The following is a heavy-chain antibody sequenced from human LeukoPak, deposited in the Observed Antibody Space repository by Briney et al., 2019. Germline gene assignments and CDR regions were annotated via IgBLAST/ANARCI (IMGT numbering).Heavy chain of an antibody. Sequence: GGPLRLSCAASGFTVSSNYMSWVRQAPGKGLEWVSVIYSGGSTYYADSVKGRFTISRDNSKNTLYLQMNSLRAEDTAVYYCARGLAVAGLDYWGQGTLVTVSS. CDR1: GFTVSSNY. V-gene: IGHV3-66*01. D-gene: IGHD6-19*01. CDR2: IYSGGST. J-gene: IGHJ4*02. CDR3: ARGLAVAGLDY.